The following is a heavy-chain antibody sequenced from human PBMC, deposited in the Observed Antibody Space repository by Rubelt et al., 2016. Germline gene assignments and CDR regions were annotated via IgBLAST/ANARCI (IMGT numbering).Heavy chain of an antibody. CDR1: GGSISSSNW. Sequence: QVQLQESGPGLVKPSGTLSLTCSVSGGSISSSNWWSWVRQPPGKGLEWIGEIYHSGSTNYNPSLKCCVTISVDKSKNQFSLKLSSVTAADTAVYYCARDTEGRGYYDSSGYALDYWGQGTLGTVAS. V-gene: IGHV4-4*02. CDR3: ARDTEGRGYYDSSGYALDY. D-gene: IGHD3-22*01. J-gene: IGHJ4*02. CDR2: IYHSGST.